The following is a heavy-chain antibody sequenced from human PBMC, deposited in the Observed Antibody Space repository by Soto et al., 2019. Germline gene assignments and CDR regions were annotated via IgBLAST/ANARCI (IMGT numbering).Heavy chain of an antibody. D-gene: IGHD3-10*01. CDR1: GFSMYDYG. V-gene: IGHV3-48*02. Sequence: EVQLVQSGGGLVQPGGSLRLSCVASGFSMYDYGMNWVRQAPGKGLEWVSYISSSSVIYYADSVKGRFTISRDNAKNSVYLQMNRVRDEDTAVYYCARDFLSGKPWGQGTLVTVSS. CDR2: ISSSSVI. CDR3: ARDFLSGKP. J-gene: IGHJ5*02.